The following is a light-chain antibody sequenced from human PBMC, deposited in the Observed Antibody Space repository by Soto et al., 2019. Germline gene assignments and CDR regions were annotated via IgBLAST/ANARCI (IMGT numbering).Light chain of an antibody. CDR1: QTINNL. CDR3: QQYYNFRWT. J-gene: IGKJ1*01. Sequence: DIQMTQSPSTLSASVGDRVSITCRASQTINNLMAWYQQKPGQAPKLLIYKASNLETGVPSRFSGSGSGTEFTLTIISLQPDDVETYYCQQYYNFRWTFGQGTKVDI. V-gene: IGKV1-5*03. CDR2: KAS.